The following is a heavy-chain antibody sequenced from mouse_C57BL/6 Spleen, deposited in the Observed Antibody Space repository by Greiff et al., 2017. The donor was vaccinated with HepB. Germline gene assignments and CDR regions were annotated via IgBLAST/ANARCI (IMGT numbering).Heavy chain of an antibody. J-gene: IGHJ2*01. Sequence: EVMLVESGGGLVKPGGSLKLSCAASGFTFSSYAMSWVRQTPEKRLEWVATISDGGSYTYYPDNVKGRFTISRDNAKNNLYLQMSHLKSEDTAMYYCASIYDGRGYFDYWGQGTTLTVSS. CDR1: GFTFSSYA. V-gene: IGHV5-4*03. CDR3: ASIYDGRGYFDY. CDR2: ISDGGSYT. D-gene: IGHD2-3*01.